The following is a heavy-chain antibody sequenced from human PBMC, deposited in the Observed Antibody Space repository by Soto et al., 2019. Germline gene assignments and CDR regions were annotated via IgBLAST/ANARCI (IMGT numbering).Heavy chain of an antibody. J-gene: IGHJ4*02. V-gene: IGHV4-39*01. CDR2: IYYSGST. Sequence: SLTCTVSGGSISSSSYYWGWIRQPPGKGLEWIGSIYYSGSTYYNPSLKSRVTISVDTSKNQFSLKLSSVTAADTAVYYCARRRAQMATLDYWGQGTLVTVSS. CDR1: GGSISSSSYY. CDR3: ARRRAQMATLDY. D-gene: IGHD5-12*01.